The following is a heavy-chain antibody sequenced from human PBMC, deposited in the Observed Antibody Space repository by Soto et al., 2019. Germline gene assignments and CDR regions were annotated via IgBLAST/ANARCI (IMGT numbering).Heavy chain of an antibody. CDR3: VRGLAGGFDA. D-gene: IGHD3-10*01. Sequence: GSLVPSRGSPGFIFSKFYMHLVRQTTEKGLEWVSRNGFADDTNYSGSVKGRFTISRENAKNSLFLQMNSVRIGDTAVYYCVRGLAGGFDAWGQGTMVTVSS. J-gene: IGHJ5*02. V-gene: IGHV3-13*01. CDR2: NGFADDT. CDR1: GFIFSKFY.